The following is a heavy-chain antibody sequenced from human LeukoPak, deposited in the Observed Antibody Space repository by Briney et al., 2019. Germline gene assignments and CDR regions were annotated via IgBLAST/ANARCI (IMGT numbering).Heavy chain of an antibody. CDR3: ARHSPGRRGYYGDY. V-gene: IGHV5-51*01. Sequence: GGSLKISCKGSGYSFTTYWIGWVRQMPGKGLEWMGIIYPGDSDTRYSPSFQGQVTISADRSITTAYLQWSSLKASDTAIYYCARHSPGRRGYYGDYWGQGTPVTVSS. D-gene: IGHD3-22*01. CDR1: GYSFTTYW. CDR2: IYPGDSDT. J-gene: IGHJ4*02.